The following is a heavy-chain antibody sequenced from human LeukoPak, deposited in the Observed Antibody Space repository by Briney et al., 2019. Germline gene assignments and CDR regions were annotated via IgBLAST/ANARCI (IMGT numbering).Heavy chain of an antibody. CDR2: ISGSGGNT. J-gene: IGHJ4*02. Sequence: GGSLGLSCAASGFTFSSYAMSWVRQAPGKGLEWVSAISGSGGNTYHADSVKGRFTISRDKSKNTLYLQMNSLRAEDTTVYYCAKDPRELWFGEDYWGQGTLVTVSS. D-gene: IGHD3-10*01. CDR3: AKDPRELWFGEDY. V-gene: IGHV3-23*01. CDR1: GFTFSSYA.